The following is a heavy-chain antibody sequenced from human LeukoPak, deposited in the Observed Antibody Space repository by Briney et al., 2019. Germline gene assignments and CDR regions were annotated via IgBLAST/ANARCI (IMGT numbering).Heavy chain of an antibody. J-gene: IGHJ6*03. CDR1: GFTVSSNY. CDR2: ISSSGSTI. CDR3: ARDSEYVDV. V-gene: IGHV3-11*04. Sequence: GGSLRLSCAASGFTVSSNYMSWVRQAPGKGLEWVSYISSSGSTIYYADSVKGRFTISRDNAKNSLYLQMNSLRAEDTAVYYCARDSEYVDVWGKGTTVTVSS.